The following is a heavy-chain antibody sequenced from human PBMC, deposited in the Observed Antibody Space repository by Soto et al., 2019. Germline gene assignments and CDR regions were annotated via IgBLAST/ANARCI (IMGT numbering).Heavy chain of an antibody. CDR2: ITSDGGST. J-gene: IGHJ4*02. CDR1: GFTFSTYA. V-gene: IGHV3-64D*06. CDR3: VCLGIAAAGIDH. D-gene: IGHD6-25*01. Sequence: GGSLRLSCSASGFTFSTYAMHWVRQAPGKGLEYVSAITSDGGSTYYADSVKGRFIISRDKSKNTLSLQMNNLRAEDTAVYYCVCLGIAAAGIDHWGQGXPVTVSS.